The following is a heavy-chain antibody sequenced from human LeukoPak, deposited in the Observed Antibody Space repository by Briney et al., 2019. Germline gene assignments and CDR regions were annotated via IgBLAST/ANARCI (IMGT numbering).Heavy chain of an antibody. J-gene: IGHJ5*02. Sequence: SETLSLTCTVSGGSISSYYGSWIRQPPGKGVEWIGYIYYTGSTTYNPSLKSRVTISVDTSKNQFSLKLNSVTTSDTAVYYCARGTMMVGPWGQGTLVTVSS. V-gene: IGHV4-59*01. CDR3: ARGTMMVGP. D-gene: IGHD3-22*01. CDR2: IYYTGST. CDR1: GGSISSYY.